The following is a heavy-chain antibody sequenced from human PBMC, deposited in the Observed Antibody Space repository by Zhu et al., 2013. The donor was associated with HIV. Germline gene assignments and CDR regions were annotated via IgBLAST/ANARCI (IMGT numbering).Heavy chain of an antibody. CDR1: GGTFSNYD. CDR2: MNPNSSNT. J-gene: IGHJ4*02. D-gene: IGHD2-15*01. Sequence: QVQLVQSGAEVKKPGSSVKVSCKASGGTFSNYDINWVRQAPGQGLEWMGWMNPNSSNTGFAPKFRGRVSMTRNTSINTAYLDLTSLKSEDTAIYYCARAPIRILGWLGLYYFDSWGQGTLVTVSS. V-gene: IGHV1-8*01. CDR3: ARAPIRILGWLGLYYFDS.